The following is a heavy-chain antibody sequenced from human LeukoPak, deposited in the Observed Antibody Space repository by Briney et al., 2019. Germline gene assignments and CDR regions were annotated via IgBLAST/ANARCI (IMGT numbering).Heavy chain of an antibody. CDR3: ARDLEDSTSLGEDY. CDR2: INWNGGST. D-gene: IGHD3-16*01. Sequence: GGSLRLSCAASGFTFDDYGMSWVRQAPGKGLEWVSGINWNGGSTGYADSVKGRFTISRDNAKNSLYLQMNSLRAEDTALYYCARDLEDSTSLGEDYWGQGTLVTVSS. CDR1: GFTFDDYG. V-gene: IGHV3-20*04. J-gene: IGHJ4*02.